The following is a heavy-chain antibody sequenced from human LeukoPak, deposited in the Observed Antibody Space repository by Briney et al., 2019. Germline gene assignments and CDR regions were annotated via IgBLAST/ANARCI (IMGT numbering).Heavy chain of an antibody. V-gene: IGHV4-39*01. D-gene: IGHD3-16*01. CDR3: ARQMGVGVWALDY. CDR2: IFHTGKT. J-gene: IGHJ4*02. Sequence: ASETLSLTCDVSGGSISTGNYWWGWLRQPPGKGLEWIGIIFHTGKTHDNPSLRGRVSMSVDTSKNQFSLRLSAVTAADTAVYYCARQMGVGVWALDYWGQGALDTVSS. CDR1: GGSISTGNYW.